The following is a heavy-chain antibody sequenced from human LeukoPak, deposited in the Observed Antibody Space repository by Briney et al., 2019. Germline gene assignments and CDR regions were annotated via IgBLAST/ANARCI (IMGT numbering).Heavy chain of an antibody. Sequence: ASVKVSCKASGYTFTSYDINWVLQATGQGLEWMGWMNPNSGNTGYAQKFQGRVTMTRNTSISTAYMELSSLRSEDTAVYYCARGLYHGDYVFGFDPWGQGTLITVSS. J-gene: IGHJ5*02. CDR2: MNPNSGNT. D-gene: IGHD4-17*01. CDR3: ARGLYHGDYVFGFDP. V-gene: IGHV1-8*01. CDR1: GYTFTSYD.